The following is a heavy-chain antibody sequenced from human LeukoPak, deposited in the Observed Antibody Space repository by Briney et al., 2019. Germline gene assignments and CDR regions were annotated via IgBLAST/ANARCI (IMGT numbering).Heavy chain of an antibody. V-gene: IGHV1-69*01. J-gene: IGHJ6*02. CDR3: ARDQESTVPKWVDELYYYGMDV. CDR2: IIPIFGTA. D-gene: IGHD6-19*01. CDR1: GGTFSSYA. Sequence: SVKVSCKASGGTFSSYAISWVRQAPGQGLEWMGGIIPIFGTANYAQKFQGRVTITADESTSTAYMELSSLGSEDTAVYYCARDQESTVPKWVDELYYYGMDVWGQGTTVTVSS.